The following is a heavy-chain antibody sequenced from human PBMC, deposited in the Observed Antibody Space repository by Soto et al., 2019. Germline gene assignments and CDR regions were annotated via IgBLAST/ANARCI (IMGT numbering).Heavy chain of an antibody. J-gene: IGHJ6*02. CDR2: IYHSGST. Sequence: QLQLQESGSGLVKPSQTLSLTCAVSGGSISSGGYSWSWIRQPPGKGLAWIGYIYHSGSTYYNPSLKSRVTISVDRSKNQFSLKLNSVTAADTAVYYCARDRCISTSCYPYYYYYGMDVWGQGTTVTLSS. V-gene: IGHV4-30-2*01. CDR3: ARDRCISTSCYPYYYYYGMDV. CDR1: GGSISSGGYS. D-gene: IGHD2-2*01.